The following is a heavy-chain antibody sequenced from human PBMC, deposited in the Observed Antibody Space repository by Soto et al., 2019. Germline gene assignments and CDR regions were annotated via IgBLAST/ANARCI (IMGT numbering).Heavy chain of an antibody. CDR1: GYTFTRYA. V-gene: IGHV1-18*01. J-gene: IGHJ5*02. Sequence: ASVKVSCKASGYTFTRYAISWVRQAPGQGLEWMGWISAYNGNTNYAQKLQGRVTMTTDTSTSTAYMELRGLRSDDTAVYYCVRDNSATFPATPGDEKTDWRGWWFDPWGQGTLVTVSS. CDR3: VRDNSATFPATPGDEKTDWRGWWFDP. D-gene: IGHD2-15*01. CDR2: ISAYNGNT.